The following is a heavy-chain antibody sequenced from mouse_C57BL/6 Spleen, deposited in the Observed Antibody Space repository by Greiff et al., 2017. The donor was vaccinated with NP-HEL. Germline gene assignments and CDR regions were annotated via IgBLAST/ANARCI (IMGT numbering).Heavy chain of an antibody. V-gene: IGHV1-52*01. Sequence: QVQLQQPGAELVRPGSSVKLSCKASGYTFTSYWMHWVKQRPIQGLEWIGNIDPSDSVTHYNQKFKDKATLTVDKSSSTAYMQLSSLTSEDSAVYYCARGGGRGGFAYWGQGTLVTVSA. J-gene: IGHJ3*01. D-gene: IGHD3-3*01. CDR2: IDPSDSVT. CDR3: ARGGGRGGFAY. CDR1: GYTFTSYW.